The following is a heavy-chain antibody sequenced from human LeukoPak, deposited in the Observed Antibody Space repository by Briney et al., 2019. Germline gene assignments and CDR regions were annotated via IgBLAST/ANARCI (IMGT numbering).Heavy chain of an antibody. V-gene: IGHV3-30*18. Sequence: GRSLRLSCAASKFTFTNYGMQWVRQAPGKGLEWVAVISYDGSTKFYADSVKGRFTISRDNSKNTLYLQMNSLRAEDTAVYYCAKDYSDVVPAYYIYWGQGTLVTVSS. D-gene: IGHD2-2*01. CDR2: ISYDGSTK. J-gene: IGHJ4*02. CDR1: KFTFTNYG. CDR3: AKDYSDVVPAYYIY.